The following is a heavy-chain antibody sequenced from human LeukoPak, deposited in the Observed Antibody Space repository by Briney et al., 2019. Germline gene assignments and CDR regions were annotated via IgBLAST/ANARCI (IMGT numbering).Heavy chain of an antibody. CDR2: IYSGGST. D-gene: IGHD4-17*01. CDR1: GVTVSATY. Sequence: GGSLRLSCEASGVTVSATYMSWVRQAPGKGLEWVSVIYSGGSTYYADSVRGRFTISRDNSKNALYVQMNSLRAEDTAVYYCARDDKDGDYVLRNWGQGTMVTVSS. J-gene: IGHJ3*01. V-gene: IGHV3-66*02. CDR3: ARDDKDGDYVLRN.